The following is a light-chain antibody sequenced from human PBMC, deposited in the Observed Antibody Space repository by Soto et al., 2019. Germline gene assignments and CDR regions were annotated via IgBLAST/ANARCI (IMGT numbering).Light chain of an antibody. CDR2: DAS. J-gene: IGKJ4*01. V-gene: IGKV3-11*01. CDR3: LQRSNWPPRVT. CDR1: QSVSSY. Sequence: EIVLTQSPATLSLSPGERATLSCRASQSVSSYLAWYQQKPGQAPRLLIYDASNRATGIPARFSGSGSGTDFTLTISSLEPEDFAVYYCLQRSNWPPRVTFGGGTKVEIK.